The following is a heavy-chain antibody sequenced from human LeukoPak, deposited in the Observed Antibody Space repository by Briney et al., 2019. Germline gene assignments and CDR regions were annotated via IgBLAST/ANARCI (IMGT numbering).Heavy chain of an antibody. J-gene: IGHJ1*01. CDR2: ISYDGSKI. V-gene: IGHV3-30*18. Sequence: GGSLRLSCAASGFTFSNYGMHWVRQAPGKGLEWVAGISYDGSKIYFGDSVKGRFTISRDNSKNTLYLQMSSLRAEDTAVYYCVKADYYDTSNYYYRYFQYWGQGTLVTVSS. D-gene: IGHD3-22*01. CDR1: GFTFSNYG. CDR3: VKADYYDTSNYYYRYFQY.